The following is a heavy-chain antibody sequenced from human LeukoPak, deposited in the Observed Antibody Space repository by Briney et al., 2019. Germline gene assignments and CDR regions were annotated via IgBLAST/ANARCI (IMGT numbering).Heavy chain of an antibody. V-gene: IGHV3-30*01. J-gene: IGHJ3*02. CDR2: ISYDGSNK. D-gene: IGHD2-2*01. CDR3: ARGLVPAASRAFDI. Sequence: PGRSLRLSCAASGFTFNSYAMHWVRQAPGKGLEWVAVISYDGSNKYYADSVKGRFTISRDNSKNTLYLQMNSLRAEDTAVYYCARGLVPAASRAFDIWGQGTMVAVSS. CDR1: GFTFNSYA.